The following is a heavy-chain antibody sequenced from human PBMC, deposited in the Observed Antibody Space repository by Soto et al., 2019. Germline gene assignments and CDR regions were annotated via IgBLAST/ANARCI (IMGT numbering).Heavy chain of an antibody. CDR1: RGSISNHRW. CDR3: ATYYDILTGYTFDY. Sequence: PSETLSLTCAVSRGSISNHRWWSWVRQPPGKGLEWIGEIFHNWSTNYNPSLKSRVTMSVDKSKNHLSLELSSVTAADTAVYYCATYYDILTGYTFDYWGPGTLVTVSS. D-gene: IGHD3-9*01. CDR2: IFHNWST. V-gene: IGHV4-4*02. J-gene: IGHJ4*02.